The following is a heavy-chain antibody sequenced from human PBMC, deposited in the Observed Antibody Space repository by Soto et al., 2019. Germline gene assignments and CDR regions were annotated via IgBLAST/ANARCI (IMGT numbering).Heavy chain of an antibody. D-gene: IGHD3-10*01. CDR2: ISWNSGSI. J-gene: IGHJ4*02. Sequence: GGSLRLSCAASGFTFDDYAMHWVRQAPGKGLEWVSGISWNSGSIGYADSVKGRFTISRDNAKNSLYLQMNSLRAEDTALYYCEKDISPAPRSLEGYWGQGTLVTVSS. CDR1: GFTFDDYA. V-gene: IGHV3-9*01. CDR3: EKDISPAPRSLEGY.